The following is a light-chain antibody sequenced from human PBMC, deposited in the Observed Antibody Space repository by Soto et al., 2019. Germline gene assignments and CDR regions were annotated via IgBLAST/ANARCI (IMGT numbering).Light chain of an antibody. J-gene: IGKJ2*01. V-gene: IGKV1-5*01. CDR1: QSISSW. Sequence: DIQMTQSPSTLSASVGDRVTITCRASQSISSWLAWYQQKPGKAPKLLIYDASSLQSGVPSRFSGSGSGTEFTLTISSLQPDDYATYYCQQYNGYYTFGQGINLEIK. CDR2: DAS. CDR3: QQYNGYYT.